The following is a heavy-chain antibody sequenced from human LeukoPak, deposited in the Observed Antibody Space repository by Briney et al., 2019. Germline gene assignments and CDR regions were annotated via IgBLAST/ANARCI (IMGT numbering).Heavy chain of an antibody. CDR2: ISAYNGNT. D-gene: IGHD3-22*01. J-gene: IGHJ4*02. V-gene: IGHV1-18*01. CDR3: ARDLVPPNYYDSSGYYPNFDY. CDR1: GYTFTSYG. Sequence: ASVKVSCKASGYTFTSYGISRVRQAPGQGLEWMGWISAYNGNTNYAQKLQGRVTMTTDTSTSTAYMELRSLRSDDTAVYYCARDLVPPNYYDSSGYYPNFDYWGQGTLVTVSS.